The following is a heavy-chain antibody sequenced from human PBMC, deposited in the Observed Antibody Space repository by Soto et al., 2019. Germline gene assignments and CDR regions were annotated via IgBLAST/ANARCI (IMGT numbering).Heavy chain of an antibody. V-gene: IGHV3-11*01. CDR3: ASDSNDSSGYYFGY. J-gene: IGHJ4*02. CDR1: EFSISYYY. D-gene: IGHD3-22*01. Sequence: LRLSCAASEFSISYYYMSWIRQAPGKGLEWISYISSSGNTIYYADSVKGRFTISRDNAKNSLYLQMNSLRAEDTALYYCASDSNDSSGYYFGYWGQGTLVTVSS. CDR2: ISSSGNTI.